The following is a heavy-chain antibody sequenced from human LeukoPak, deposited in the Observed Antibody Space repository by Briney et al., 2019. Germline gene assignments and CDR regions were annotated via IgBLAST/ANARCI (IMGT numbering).Heavy chain of an antibody. V-gene: IGHV4-59*01. Sequence: PSETLSLTCTVSGGSISSYYWSWIRQPPGKGLEWIGYIYYSGSTNYNPSLKSRVTISVDTSKNQFSLKLSSVTAADTAVYYCASEGYDSSGYRSNYWGQGTLVTVSS. CDR3: ASEGYDSSGYRSNY. D-gene: IGHD3-22*01. CDR2: IYYSGST. J-gene: IGHJ4*02. CDR1: GGSISSYY.